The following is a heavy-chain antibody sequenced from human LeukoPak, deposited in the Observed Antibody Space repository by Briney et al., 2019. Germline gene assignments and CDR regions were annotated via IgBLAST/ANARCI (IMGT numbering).Heavy chain of an antibody. CDR1: GFTFSSYS. V-gene: IGHV3-21*01. CDR2: ISSSSSYI. D-gene: IGHD3-16*02. Sequence: GGSLRLSCAASGFTFSSYSMNWVRQAPGKGLEWVSSISSSSSYIYYADSVKGRFTISGDNAKNSLYLQMNSLRAEDTAVYYCARGHRDYVWGSYRHTCWFDPWGQGTLVTVSS. J-gene: IGHJ5*02. CDR3: ARGHRDYVWGSYRHTCWFDP.